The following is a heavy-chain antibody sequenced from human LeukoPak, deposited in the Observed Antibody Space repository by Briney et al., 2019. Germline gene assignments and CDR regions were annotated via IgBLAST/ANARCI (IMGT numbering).Heavy chain of an antibody. J-gene: IGHJ5*02. CDR3: ARVSPSDCSGGSCYNWFDP. Sequence: PSETLSLTCTVSGGSISSYYWSWIRQPAGKGLEWIGRIYTSGSTNYNPSLKSRVTMSVDTSKNQFSLKLSSVTAADTAVYYCARVSPSDCSGGSCYNWFDPWGQGTLVTVSS. D-gene: IGHD2-15*01. CDR2: IYTSGST. CDR1: GGSISSYY. V-gene: IGHV4-4*07.